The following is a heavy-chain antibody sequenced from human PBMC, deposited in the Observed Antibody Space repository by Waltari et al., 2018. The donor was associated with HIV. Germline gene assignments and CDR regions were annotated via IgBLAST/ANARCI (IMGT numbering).Heavy chain of an antibody. Sequence: EVQLVESGGGMVKPGGTLRLTCAASALTLSGHTMNWVRQAPGSRLEWESSSRRSDTNLDYVDSVQSGFTITRENAKHSLYRQMNSLGVKGTASYYCAEVDTHGYLPYHWGQGTLVTVTA. CDR1: ALTLSGHT. CDR2: SRRSDTNL. D-gene: IGHD5-12*01. CDR3: AEVDTHGYLPYH. J-gene: IGHJ4*02. V-gene: IGHV3-21*03.